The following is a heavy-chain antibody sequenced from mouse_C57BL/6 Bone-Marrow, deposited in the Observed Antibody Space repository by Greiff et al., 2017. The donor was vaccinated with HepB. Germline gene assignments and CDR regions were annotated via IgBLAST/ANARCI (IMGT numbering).Heavy chain of an antibody. D-gene: IGHD2-3*01. Sequence: QVQLKQSGAELARPGASVKLSCKASGYTFTSYGISWVKQRTGQGLEWIGEIYPRSGNTYYNEKFKGKATLTADKSSSTAYMELRSLTSEDSAVYFCARWGGYLPYAMDYWGQGTSVTVSS. CDR3: ARWGGYLPYAMDY. CDR2: IYPRSGNT. J-gene: IGHJ4*01. V-gene: IGHV1-81*01. CDR1: GYTFTSYG.